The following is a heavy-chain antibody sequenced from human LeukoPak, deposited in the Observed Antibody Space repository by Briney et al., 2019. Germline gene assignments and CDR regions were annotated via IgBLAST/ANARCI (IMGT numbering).Heavy chain of an antibody. CDR2: INQDGSEK. CDR3: ARDLAGHYYGSGSSFDY. V-gene: IGHV3-7*01. D-gene: IGHD3-10*01. Sequence: GGSLRLSCAASGITFSSYWMSWVRQAPGKGLEWVANINQDGSEKYHVDSVKGRFTISRDNAKNSLFLQMDSLRAEDTAVYYCARDLAGHYYGSGSSFDYWGQGTLVTVSS. J-gene: IGHJ4*02. CDR1: GITFSSYW.